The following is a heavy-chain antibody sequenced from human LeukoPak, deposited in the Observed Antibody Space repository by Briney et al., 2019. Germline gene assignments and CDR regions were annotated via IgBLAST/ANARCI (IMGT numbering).Heavy chain of an antibody. Sequence: PSETLSLTCTVSGGSISSGDYYWSWIRQPPGKGLEWIGYIYYSGSTYTNPSLKSRLTISVDTSKNQFSLKLSSVTAADTAVYYCARGSSSWYSSRIDYWGQGTLVTVSS. V-gene: IGHV4-30-4*01. J-gene: IGHJ4*01. CDR1: GGSISSGDYY. D-gene: IGHD2-2*01. CDR2: IYYSGST. CDR3: ARGSSSWYSSRIDY.